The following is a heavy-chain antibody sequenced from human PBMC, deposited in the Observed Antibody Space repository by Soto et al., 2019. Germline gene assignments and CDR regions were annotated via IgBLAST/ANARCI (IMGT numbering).Heavy chain of an antibody. D-gene: IGHD4-4*01. CDR2: INPNSGGT. J-gene: IGHJ5*02. Sequence: ASVKVSCKASGYTFTGYYMHWVRQAPGQGLEWMGWINPNSGGTNYVQKFQGWVTMTRDTSISTAYMELSRLRSDDTAVYYCARGEATVYNWFDPWGQGTLVTVSS. CDR3: ARGEATVYNWFDP. V-gene: IGHV1-2*04. CDR1: GYTFTGYY.